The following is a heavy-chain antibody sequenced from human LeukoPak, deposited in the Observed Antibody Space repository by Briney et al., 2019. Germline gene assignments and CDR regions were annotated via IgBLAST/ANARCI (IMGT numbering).Heavy chain of an antibody. CDR3: ARGSNYYGSGSYYWLFDY. CDR2: IWYDGSNK. D-gene: IGHD3-10*01. Sequence: GGSLRLSCAASGLTFSNYGMHWVRQAPGKGLEWVAVIWYDGSNKYSADSVKGRFTISRDNSKNTLYLQMSSLRAEDTAVYYCARGSNYYGSGSYYWLFDYWGQGTLVTVSS. V-gene: IGHV3-33*01. J-gene: IGHJ4*02. CDR1: GLTFSNYG.